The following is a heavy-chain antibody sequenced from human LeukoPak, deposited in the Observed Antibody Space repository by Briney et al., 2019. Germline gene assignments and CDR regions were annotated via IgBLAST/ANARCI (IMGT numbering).Heavy chain of an antibody. J-gene: IGHJ4*02. V-gene: IGHV3-23*01. Sequence: PGGSLRLSCLASGFTFSSYYMTWVRQAPGKGLQWVSAISPGGATIFYADSVRGRFTISRDMSKNTLYLQIYSLRDEDTAIYYCAKGLPGYCTSTTCLGGFDYWGQGALVTVSS. CDR3: AKGLPGYCTSTTCLGGFDY. CDR1: GFTFSSYY. CDR2: ISPGGATI. D-gene: IGHD2-2*01.